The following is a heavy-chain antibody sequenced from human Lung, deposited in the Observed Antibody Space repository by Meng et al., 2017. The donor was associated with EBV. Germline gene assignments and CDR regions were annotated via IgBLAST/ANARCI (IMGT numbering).Heavy chain of an antibody. V-gene: IGHV1-24*01. CDR3: ASGTSGDYGV. CDR1: GFSPPTFS. CDR2: FDREDGRT. D-gene: IGHD4-17*01. J-gene: IGHJ4*02. Sequence: QFVLVQAGSKVTMTGAAVTVSFQDAGFSPPTFSMHGVRQASGKGLGWMGSFDREDGRTIYAQKFQGRVAMTEDSSTDTAYMELSSLTSEDMAVYYCASGTSGDYGVWGQGVLVTVSS.